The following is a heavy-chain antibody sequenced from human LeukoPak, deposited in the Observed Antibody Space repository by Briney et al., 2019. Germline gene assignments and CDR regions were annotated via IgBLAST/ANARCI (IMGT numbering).Heavy chain of an antibody. CDR1: GFPFRSYG. CDR2: ISGSGGST. J-gene: IGHJ6*04. V-gene: IGHV3-23*01. CDR3: AELGITMIGGV. D-gene: IGHD3-10*02. Sequence: GGALLLSCAASGFPFRSYGMGWARPPPGKGLEWVSAISGSGGSTYYADSVRGRFTISRDNSKNTLYLQMNSLRAEDTAVYYCAELGITMIGGVWGKGTTVTISS.